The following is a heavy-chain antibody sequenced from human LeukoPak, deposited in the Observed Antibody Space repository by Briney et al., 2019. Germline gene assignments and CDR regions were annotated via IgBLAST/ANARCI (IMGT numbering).Heavy chain of an antibody. V-gene: IGHV3-21*01. CDR3: AKDLHYGSADY. CDR1: GFTFSSYE. J-gene: IGHJ4*02. CDR2: ISSGSSYI. Sequence: PGGSLRLSCAASGFTFSSYEMNWVRQAPGKGLEWVSSISSGSSYIYYADSVKGRFTISRDNAKNSLYLQMNSLRAEDTAVYYCAKDLHYGSADYWGQGTLVTVSS. D-gene: IGHD3-10*01.